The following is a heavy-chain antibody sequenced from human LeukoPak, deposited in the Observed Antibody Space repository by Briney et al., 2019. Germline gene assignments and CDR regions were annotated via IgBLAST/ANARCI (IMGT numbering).Heavy chain of an antibody. CDR3: TRYMHVFKFDY. Sequence: ASVKVSCKASGYTFTDYPINWVRQAPGQGLEWMGWINTNTGEPTYAQGFTGRCVFSLDTSVNTAYLQINSLETEDTAVYYCTRYMHVFKFDYWGQGTLVTASS. CDR2: INTNTGEP. CDR1: GYTFTDYP. V-gene: IGHV7-4-1*02. D-gene: IGHD2-2*01. J-gene: IGHJ4*02.